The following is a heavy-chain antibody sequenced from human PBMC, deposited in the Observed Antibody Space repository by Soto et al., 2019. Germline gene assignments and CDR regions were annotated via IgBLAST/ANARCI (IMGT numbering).Heavy chain of an antibody. CDR1: GFTFSNAW. V-gene: IGHV3-15*07. CDR3: TRSRGASRAFEGSIDPFDP. J-gene: IGHJ5*02. D-gene: IGHD3-9*01. Sequence: EVQLVESGGGLVQPGGSLRLSCAGSGFTFSNAWMNWVRQVPGKALEWVGRIKSKSNGETIDYAAPVKARFTISRDDSRNTLFLQMHNLRTDDSAVYSCTRSRGASRAFEGSIDPFDPWGQGTLVTGSS. CDR2: IKSKSNGETI.